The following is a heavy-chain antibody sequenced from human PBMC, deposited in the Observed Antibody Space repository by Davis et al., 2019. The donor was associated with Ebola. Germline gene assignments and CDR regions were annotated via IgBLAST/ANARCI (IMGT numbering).Heavy chain of an antibody. Sequence: GESLKISCAASGFTFSSYEMNWVRQAPGKGLEWVSYISSSGSTIYYADSVKGRFTISRDNAKNSLYLQMNSLRAEDTAVYYCARVITYYYYYGMDVWGQGTTVTVSS. V-gene: IGHV3-48*03. CDR1: GFTFSSYE. CDR3: ARVITYYYYYGMDV. J-gene: IGHJ6*02. D-gene: IGHD5-24*01. CDR2: ISSSGSTI.